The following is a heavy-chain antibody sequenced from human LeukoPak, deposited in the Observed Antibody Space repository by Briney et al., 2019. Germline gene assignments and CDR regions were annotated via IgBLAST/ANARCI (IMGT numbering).Heavy chain of an antibody. V-gene: IGHV1-46*01. CDR3: ARGGIVPTGILSGDWQKYDPYDI. CDR1: GYTFTTLY. J-gene: IGHJ3*02. CDR2: FNPSGGST. D-gene: IGHD2-2*01. Sequence: ASVKVSCRASGYTFTTLYMHWVRQAPGQGLEWRGIFNPSGGSTSYAQKFQGRVSMTRDMSTSTVYMELSSLRSEDTAVYYCARGGIVPTGILSGDWQKYDPYDIWGQGTMVTVSS.